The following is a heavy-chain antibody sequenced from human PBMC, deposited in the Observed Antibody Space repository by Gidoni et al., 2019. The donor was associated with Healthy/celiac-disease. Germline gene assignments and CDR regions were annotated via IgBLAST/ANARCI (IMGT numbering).Heavy chain of an antibody. CDR2: ISGSGGST. D-gene: IGHD4-17*01. CDR1: GFPFSSYA. V-gene: IGHV3-23*01. Sequence: EVQLLESGGGLVQPGGSLRLSCAASGFPFSSYAMSWVRQAPGKGLEWVSAISGSGGSTYYADSVKGRFTISRDNSKNTLYLQMNSLRAEDTAVYYCAKFPIRLRRGRSAPDYGMDVWGQGTTVTVSS. J-gene: IGHJ6*02. CDR3: AKFPIRLRRGRSAPDYGMDV.